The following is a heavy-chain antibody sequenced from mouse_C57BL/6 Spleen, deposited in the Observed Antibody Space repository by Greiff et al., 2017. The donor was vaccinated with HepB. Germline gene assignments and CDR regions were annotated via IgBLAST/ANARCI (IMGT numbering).Heavy chain of an antibody. CDR1: GFTFSDYY. Sequence: EVQVVESEGGLVQPGSSMKLSCTASGFTFSDYYMAWVRQVPEKGLEWVANINYDGSSTYYLDSLKSRFIISRDNAKNILYLQMSSLKSEDTATYYCARGGYGVAYYFDYWGQGTTLTVSS. CDR3: ARGGYGVAYYFDY. D-gene: IGHD2-2*01. J-gene: IGHJ2*01. V-gene: IGHV5-16*01. CDR2: INYDGSST.